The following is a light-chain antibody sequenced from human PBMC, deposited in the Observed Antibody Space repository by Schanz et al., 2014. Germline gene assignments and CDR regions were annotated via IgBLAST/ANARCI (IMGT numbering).Light chain of an antibody. CDR1: QDISSY. V-gene: IGKV1-9*01. Sequence: IQLTQSPSSLSASVRDRVTITCRASQDISSYLGWYQQKPGKAPKLLIYATSTLQTGVPSRFSGSGSGTDFTLTISCLQSEDFATYYCQQYYSFPLTFGGGTKVEIK. CDR3: QQYYSFPLT. CDR2: ATS. J-gene: IGKJ4*01.